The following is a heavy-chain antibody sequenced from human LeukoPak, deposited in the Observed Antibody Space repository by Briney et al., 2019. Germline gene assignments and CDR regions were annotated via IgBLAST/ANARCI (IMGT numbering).Heavy chain of an antibody. D-gene: IGHD1-7*01. J-gene: IGHJ6*03. CDR3: ARDGGNYVSFYYYYMDV. Sequence: GASVKVSCKASGYTFTSYAMHWVRQAPGQRLEGMGWINAGNGNTKYSQKFQGRVTITRDTSASTAYMELSSLRSEDTAVYYCARDGGNYVSFYYYYMDVWGKGTTVTVSS. CDR1: GYTFTSYA. V-gene: IGHV1-3*01. CDR2: INAGNGNT.